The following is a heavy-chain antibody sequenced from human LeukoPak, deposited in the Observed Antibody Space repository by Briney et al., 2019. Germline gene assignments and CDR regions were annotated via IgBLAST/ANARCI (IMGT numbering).Heavy chain of an antibody. CDR2: ITGSGGNT. D-gene: IGHD3-9*01. Sequence: GGSLRLSCAASGFTFSNYAMSWVRQAPGKGLEWVSAITGSGGNTYYADSVKGRLTISRDNSKNTVFLQMNSLRAEDTAVYYCAKWGDYDVLTGYYVSDYWGQGTLVTVSS. J-gene: IGHJ4*02. V-gene: IGHV3-23*01. CDR1: GFTFSNYA. CDR3: AKWGDYDVLTGYYVSDY.